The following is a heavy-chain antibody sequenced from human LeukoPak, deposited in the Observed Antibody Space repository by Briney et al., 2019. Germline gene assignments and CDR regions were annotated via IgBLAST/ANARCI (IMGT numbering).Heavy chain of an antibody. CDR2: MYPGDSDT. D-gene: IGHD4-17*01. Sequence: GESLKISCKGSGYSFTTYWIGWGCQMPGKGLEWMGIMYPGDSDTRYSPSFQGQVTISADKSISTAYRQWSSLKASETAMYYCARHPDERDGDYGYFDPWGQGTLVTVSS. J-gene: IGHJ5*02. V-gene: IGHV5-51*01. CDR3: ARHPDERDGDYGYFDP. CDR1: GYSFTTYW.